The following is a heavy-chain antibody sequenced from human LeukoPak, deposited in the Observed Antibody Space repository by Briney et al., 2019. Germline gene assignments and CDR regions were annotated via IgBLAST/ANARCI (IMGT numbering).Heavy chain of an antibody. CDR3: AKDAHSSPQDWYFDL. D-gene: IGHD6-13*01. V-gene: IGHV3-30*02. CDR2: IRYDGSNK. CDR1: GFTFSSYG. Sequence: GSLRLSCAASGFTFSSYGMHWVRQAPGKGLEWAAFIRYDGSNKYYADSVKGRFTISRDNSKNTLYLQMNSLRAEDTAVYYCAKDAHSSPQDWYFDLWGRGTLATVSS. J-gene: IGHJ2*01.